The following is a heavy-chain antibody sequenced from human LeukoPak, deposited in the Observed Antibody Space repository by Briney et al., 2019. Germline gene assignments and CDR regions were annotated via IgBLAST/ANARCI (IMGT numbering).Heavy chain of an antibody. CDR1: GFTFSSYA. V-gene: IGHV3-23*01. Sequence: PGGSLRLSCAASGFTFSSYAMSWVRQAPGKGLEWVSAISGGAGSTYYADSVKGRFTISRDNSKNTLYLQMSSLRAEDTAVYYRAKFESTIQYYFDYWGQGTLVTVSS. CDR3: AKFESTIQYYFDY. J-gene: IGHJ4*02. CDR2: ISGGAGST. D-gene: IGHD5/OR15-5a*01.